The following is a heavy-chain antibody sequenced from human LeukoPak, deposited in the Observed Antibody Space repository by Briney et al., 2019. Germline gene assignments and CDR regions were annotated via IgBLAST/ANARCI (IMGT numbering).Heavy chain of an antibody. CDR3: ARYCSSTSCYDGFDY. D-gene: IGHD2-2*01. V-gene: IGHV1-2*02. CDR2: INPNSGGT. Sequence: ASVKVSCKASGYTFTGYYMHWVRQAPGQGLEWMGWINPNSGGTNYAQKFQGRVTMTRDTPISTAYMELSRLRSDDTAVYYCARYCSSTSCYDGFDYWGQGTLGTVSS. J-gene: IGHJ4*02. CDR1: GYTFTGYY.